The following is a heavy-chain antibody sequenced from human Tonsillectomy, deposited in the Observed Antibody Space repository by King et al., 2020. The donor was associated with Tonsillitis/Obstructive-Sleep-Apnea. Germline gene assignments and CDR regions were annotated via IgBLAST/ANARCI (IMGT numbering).Heavy chain of an antibody. V-gene: IGHV3-43*02. CDR1: GFTFEDYA. CDR2: ISGDGGST. CDR3: VKGGYIVVVPLDY. D-gene: IGHD2-2*01. Sequence: VQLVESGGGVVQPGGSLRLSCAASGFTFEDYAMHWVRQAPGKGLEWVSLISGDGGSTYYADSVKGRFTISRDNSKTSLYLQMNSLRTKDTALYYCVKGGYIVVVPLDYWGQGTLVTVSS. J-gene: IGHJ4*02.